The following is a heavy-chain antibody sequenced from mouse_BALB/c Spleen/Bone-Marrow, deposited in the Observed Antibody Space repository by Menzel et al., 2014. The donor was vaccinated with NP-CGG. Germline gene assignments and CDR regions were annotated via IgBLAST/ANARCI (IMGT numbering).Heavy chain of an antibody. CDR3: VRGGWLLLFAY. Sequence: EVQLVESGAELVKPGASVKSSCIASGFNIKDTYMHWVKQRPEQGLEWIGGIDPANGNTKYDPKFLGKATITADTSSNTAYLQLSSLTSEDTAVYYCVRGGWLLLFAYWGQGTLVTVSA. CDR2: IDPANGNT. D-gene: IGHD2-3*01. J-gene: IGHJ3*01. V-gene: IGHV14-3*02. CDR1: GFNIKDTY.